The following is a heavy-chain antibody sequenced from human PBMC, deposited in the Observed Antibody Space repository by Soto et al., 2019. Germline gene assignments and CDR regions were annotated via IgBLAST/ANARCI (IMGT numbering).Heavy chain of an antibody. CDR3: ALCPMGWQCLARGYFDY. J-gene: IGHJ4*02. D-gene: IGHD6-19*01. V-gene: IGHV4-34*01. CDR1: GGPFSRYY. Sequence: PETLPLTCAVYGGPFSRYYWSWIRQPPGKGLEWIGEINHSGTTSSNPSLKTRVTISVDTSKNQYSLKLRPVPAADTAVYYCALCPMGWQCLARGYFDYWGLLTLVTVS. CDR2: INHSGTT.